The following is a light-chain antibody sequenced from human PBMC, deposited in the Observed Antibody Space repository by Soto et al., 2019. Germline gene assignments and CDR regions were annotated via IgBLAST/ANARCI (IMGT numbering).Light chain of an antibody. Sequence: EVVMTQSPATLSVSPGERVTLSCRASQSINAHLAWYQQKPGQAPRLLIHGASTRATGIPARFSGSGFGTEFILTISSLQAEAFAVYYCQPYNTWLWTFGQGTKVEIQ. V-gene: IGKV3-15*01. CDR1: QSINAH. J-gene: IGKJ1*01. CDR3: QPYNTWLWT. CDR2: GAS.